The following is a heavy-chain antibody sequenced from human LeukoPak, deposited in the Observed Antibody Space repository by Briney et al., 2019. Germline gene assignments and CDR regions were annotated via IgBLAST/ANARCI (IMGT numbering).Heavy chain of an antibody. CDR2: ILSHGTTA. J-gene: IGHJ4*02. CDR1: GFTFSGFT. D-gene: IGHD1-26*01. CDR3: AKDLKNHGKWDIDY. Sequence: GGSLRLSCAASGFTFSGFTMSWVRQAPGKGLEWVSGILSHGTTAYYADSVKGRFTISRDNSKNTVFLQMNSLRAEDTAVYYCAKDLKNHGKWDIDYWGQGILVTVSS. V-gene: IGHV3-23*01.